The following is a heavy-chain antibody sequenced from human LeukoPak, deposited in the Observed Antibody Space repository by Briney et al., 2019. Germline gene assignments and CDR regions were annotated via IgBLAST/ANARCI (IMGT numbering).Heavy chain of an antibody. CDR2: INHNGNVN. D-gene: IGHD3-16*01. Sequence: GGSLRLSCAASGLTFSSHWMNWARQAPGKGLEWVASINHNGNVNYYVDSVKGRFTISRDNAKNSLYLQMSNLRAEDTAVYFCARGGGLDVWGQGATVTVSS. V-gene: IGHV3-7*03. CDR3: ARGGGLDV. J-gene: IGHJ6*02. CDR1: GLTFSSHW.